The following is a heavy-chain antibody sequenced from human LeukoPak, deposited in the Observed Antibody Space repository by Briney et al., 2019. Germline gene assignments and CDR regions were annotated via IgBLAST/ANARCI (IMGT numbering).Heavy chain of an antibody. D-gene: IGHD6-19*01. J-gene: IGHJ5*02. CDR2: INPNSGGT. Sequence: GASVKVSCKASGYTFTDYYIHWVRQAPGQGLEWMGRINPNSGGTNYAQKFQGRVTMTRDTSISTAYMELSRLRSDDTAFYYCARDYDRWLVPYGNHWFDPWGQGTLVTVSS. V-gene: IGHV1-2*06. CDR3: ARDYDRWLVPYGNHWFDP. CDR1: GYTFTDYY.